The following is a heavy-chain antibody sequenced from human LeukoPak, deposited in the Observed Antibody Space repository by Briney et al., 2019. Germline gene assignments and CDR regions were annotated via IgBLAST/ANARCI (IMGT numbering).Heavy chain of an antibody. V-gene: IGHV3-74*03. J-gene: IGHJ5*02. CDR1: EFTFSRCW. Sequence: GGYLRLSCAASEFTFSRCWMHWVRQAPGKGLVWVSRVSPDGLTTKYADSVKGRFTISRDNAKNTLYLQMNSLRDEDTAMYYCSRERDSNWFDPWGQGTLVTVSS. CDR2: VSPDGLTT. CDR3: SRERDSNWFDP.